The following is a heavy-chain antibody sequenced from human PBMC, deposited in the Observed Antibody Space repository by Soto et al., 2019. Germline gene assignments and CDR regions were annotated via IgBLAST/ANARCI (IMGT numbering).Heavy chain of an antibody. CDR2: IWYDGSNK. V-gene: IGHV3-33*01. CDR3: ARGRGVRGVILGCGMDV. Sequence: QVQLVESGGGVVQPGRSLRLSCAASGFTFSSYGMHWVRQAPGKGLEWVAVIWYDGSNKYYADSVKGRFTISRDNSKNTLYLQMNSLRAEDTAVYYCARGRGVRGVILGCGMDVWGQGTTVTVS. J-gene: IGHJ6*02. D-gene: IGHD3-10*01. CDR1: GFTFSSYG.